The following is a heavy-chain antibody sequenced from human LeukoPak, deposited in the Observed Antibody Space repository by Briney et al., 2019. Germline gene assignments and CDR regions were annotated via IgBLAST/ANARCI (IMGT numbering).Heavy chain of an antibody. J-gene: IGHJ6*03. Sequence: GASVKVSCKASGYTFTSYDINWVRQATGQGLEWMGWMNPNSGNTGYAQKFQGRVTITRNTSISTAYMELSSLRSEDTAVYYCARGPTAMVRGATSYYMDVWGKGTTVTVSS. CDR2: MNPNSGNT. D-gene: IGHD3-10*01. CDR3: ARGPTAMVRGATSYYMDV. V-gene: IGHV1-8*03. CDR1: GYTFTSYD.